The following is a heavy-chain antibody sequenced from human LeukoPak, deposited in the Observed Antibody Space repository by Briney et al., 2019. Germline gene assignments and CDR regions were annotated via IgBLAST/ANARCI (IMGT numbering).Heavy chain of an antibody. Sequence: SETLSLTCTASGDYISSYHWSWIRQPPGKGLEWIGYISYSGSTNYNPSLKSRVTISGDTSKNQFSLKLSSVTAADTAVYYCARDRRPYRSPEGYSYYYYMDVWAKGTTVTVSS. CDR3: ARDRRPYRSPEGYSYYYYMDV. CDR1: GDYISSYH. D-gene: IGHD6-13*01. CDR2: ISYSGST. V-gene: IGHV4-59*01. J-gene: IGHJ6*03.